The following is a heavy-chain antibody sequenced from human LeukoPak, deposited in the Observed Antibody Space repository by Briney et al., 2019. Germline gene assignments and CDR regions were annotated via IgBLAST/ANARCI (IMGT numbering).Heavy chain of an antibody. V-gene: IGHV3-15*01. J-gene: IGHJ4*02. CDR1: GYFFPNPW. CDR3: TTDRKWCTYH. CDR2: IITNQDRGIP. Sequence: GRSLRLSCTISGYFFPNPWLNWVSQPPGGGREWVGRIITNQDRGIPNYAAAVQDRSTITRDESMSRMYLQMNNLKSEESGVYYITTDRKWCTYHWGQGTLVTVSS. D-gene: IGHD2-8*02.